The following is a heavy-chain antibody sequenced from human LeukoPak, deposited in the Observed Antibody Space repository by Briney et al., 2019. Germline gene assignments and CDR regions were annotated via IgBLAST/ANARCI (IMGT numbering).Heavy chain of an antibody. V-gene: IGHV4-38-2*02. D-gene: IGHD6-19*01. CDR1: GYSISSGYY. Sequence: PSETLSLTCTASGYSISSGYYWGWIRQPPGKGREWIGSIYHSGSTYYNPSLKSRVTISVDTSKNQFSLKLSSVTAADTAVYYCARTSSGWFDYWGQGTLVTVSS. CDR2: IYHSGST. CDR3: ARTSSGWFDY. J-gene: IGHJ4*02.